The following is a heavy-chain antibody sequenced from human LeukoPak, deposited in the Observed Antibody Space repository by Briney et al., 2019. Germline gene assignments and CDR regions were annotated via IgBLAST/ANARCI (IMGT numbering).Heavy chain of an antibody. J-gene: IGHJ4*02. Sequence: GTSLRLSRAASGFTFRGYGMNSVRQAPGTGAEWVAVIRYDGSKKYYADSVKGRFTISRDNSKKTLYLQVNSLRAEDTAVYYCARRDGDNDRGFDYWGQGTLVTVSS. D-gene: IGHD1-1*01. V-gene: IGHV3-33*01. CDR3: ARRDGDNDRGFDY. CDR1: GFTFRGYG. CDR2: IRYDGSKK.